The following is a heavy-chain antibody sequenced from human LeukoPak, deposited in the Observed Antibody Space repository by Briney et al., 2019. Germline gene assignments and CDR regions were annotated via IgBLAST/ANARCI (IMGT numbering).Heavy chain of an antibody. V-gene: IGHV1-18*01. CDR3: ARDRDRSGSQSY. D-gene: IGHD1-26*01. J-gene: IGHJ4*02. Sequence: ASVTVSCKASGYTFTIYGISWVRQAPGQGLEWMGWISANNGNTKYNTKYAQNLQGRVTMTTDISTSTAYMELRTLRSDDTAVYYCARDRDRSGSQSYWGQGTLVTVSS. CDR2: ISANNGNTKYNT. CDR1: GYTFTIYG.